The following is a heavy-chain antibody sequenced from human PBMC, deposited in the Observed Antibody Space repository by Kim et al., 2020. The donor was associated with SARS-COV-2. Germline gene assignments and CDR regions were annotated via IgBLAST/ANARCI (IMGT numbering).Heavy chain of an antibody. V-gene: IGHV4-59*08. CDR2: IYYSGST. Sequence: SETLSLTCTVSGGSISSYYWSWIRQPPGKGLEWIGYIYYSGSTNPNPSLKSRVTISVDTSKNQFSLKLSSVTAADTAVYYCARHGGRCSSTSCYASTPGNYGMDVWGQGTTVTVSS. CDR1: GGSISSYY. J-gene: IGHJ6*02. D-gene: IGHD2-2*01. CDR3: ARHGGRCSSTSCYASTPGNYGMDV.